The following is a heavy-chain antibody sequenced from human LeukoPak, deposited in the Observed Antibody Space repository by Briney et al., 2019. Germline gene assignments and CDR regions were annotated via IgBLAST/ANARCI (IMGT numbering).Heavy chain of an antibody. CDR1: GGSFSGYY. J-gene: IGHJ3*02. Sequence: SETLSLTCAVYGGSFSGYYWSWIRQPPGKGLEWIGEINHSGSTNYNPSLKSRVTISVDTSKNQFSLKLSSVTAADTAVYYCARRRLDSSYYYDSGPWRDAFDIWGQGTMVTVSS. V-gene: IGHV4-34*01. CDR2: INHSGST. CDR3: ARRRLDSSYYYDSGPWRDAFDI. D-gene: IGHD3-10*01.